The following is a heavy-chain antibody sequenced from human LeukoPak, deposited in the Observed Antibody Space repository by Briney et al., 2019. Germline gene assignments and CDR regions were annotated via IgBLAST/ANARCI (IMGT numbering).Heavy chain of an antibody. CDR3: ATLAVAGTQSFLDY. D-gene: IGHD6-19*01. Sequence: ASVTVSFKASGYTFTMYDINWVRQAPGQGREWMGWMNPNSGNTGYAQKFQGRVTMTRNTSISTAYMELSSLRSEDTAVYYCATLAVAGTQSFLDYWGQGTLVTVSS. CDR2: MNPNSGNT. CDR1: GYTFTMYD. J-gene: IGHJ4*02. V-gene: IGHV1-8*01.